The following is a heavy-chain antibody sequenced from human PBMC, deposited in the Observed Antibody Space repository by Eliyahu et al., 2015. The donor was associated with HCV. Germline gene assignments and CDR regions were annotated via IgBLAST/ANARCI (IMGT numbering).Heavy chain of an antibody. CDR2: FDPEDGEV. Sequence: QVQLVQSGAEVKKPGASLKVSCKVSGYSLTDLSMHWVRQAAGKGLEWMGGFDPEDGEVIFAQNFQGRVTLTEDTSTETAYMELSSLRSEDTAVFYCAAAFRYGSGNYYPFDHWGQGTLVTVSS. V-gene: IGHV1-24*01. CDR1: GYSLTDLS. CDR3: AAAFRYGSGNYYPFDH. D-gene: IGHD3-10*01. J-gene: IGHJ4*02.